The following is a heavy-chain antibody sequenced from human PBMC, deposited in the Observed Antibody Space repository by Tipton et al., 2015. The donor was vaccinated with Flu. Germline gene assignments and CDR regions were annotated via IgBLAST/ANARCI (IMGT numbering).Heavy chain of an antibody. J-gene: IGHJ3*02. CDR1: GGSISSYY. D-gene: IGHD3-10*01. Sequence: LRLSCTVSGGSISSYYWSWIRQPPGKGLEWVGYIYYSGSTNYNPSLKSRVTISVDTSKNQFSLKLSSVTAADTAVYYCARWLTPRGAITLVRGEAAFDIWGQGTMVTVSS. CDR3: ARWLTPRGAITLVRGEAAFDI. CDR2: IYYSGST. V-gene: IGHV4-59*01.